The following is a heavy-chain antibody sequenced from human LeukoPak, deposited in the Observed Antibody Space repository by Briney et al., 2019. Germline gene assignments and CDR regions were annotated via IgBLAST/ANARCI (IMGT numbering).Heavy chain of an antibody. CDR1: GGSISSNY. Sequence: SETLSLTCTVSGGSISSNYWGWIRQPPGKGLEWLGYTYSSGSTTYNPSLESRLTISIDTSKNHFSLKLSSVTAADTAVYYCAKRAVTTAAYLWFDPWGQGTLVTVSS. D-gene: IGHD2-2*01. CDR3: AKRAVTTAAYLWFDP. V-gene: IGHV4-59*08. CDR2: TYSSGST. J-gene: IGHJ5*02.